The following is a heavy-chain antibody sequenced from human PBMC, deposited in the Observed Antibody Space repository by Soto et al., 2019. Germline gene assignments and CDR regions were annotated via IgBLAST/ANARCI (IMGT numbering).Heavy chain of an antibody. D-gene: IGHD2-2*01. CDR1: GYTFTSYG. J-gene: IGHJ3*02. CDR2: ISAYNGNT. Sequence: ASVKVSCKASGYTFTSYGISWVRQAPGQGLEWMGWISAYNGNTNYAQKLQGRVTMTTDTSTSTAYMELRSLRSDDTAVYYCARVRRYCSSTSCPVLGAFDIWGQGTMVTVSS. CDR3: ARVRRYCSSTSCPVLGAFDI. V-gene: IGHV1-18*04.